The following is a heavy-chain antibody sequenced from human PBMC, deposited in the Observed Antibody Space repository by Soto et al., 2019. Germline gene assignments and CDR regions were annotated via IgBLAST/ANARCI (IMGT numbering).Heavy chain of an antibody. CDR1: GGAFSTYA. D-gene: IGHD5-18*01. CDR2: IIPMFGTA. V-gene: IGHV1-69*13. Sequence: ASVTVSCQAAGGAFSTYAISWVRQAPGQGLEWMGGIIPMFGTANYAQRFQDRVTITADESTNTVYMELSSLRSEDTAVYFCASGIQLWLRRINNGYSGWGQGTLVTVSS. J-gene: IGHJ4*02. CDR3: ASGIQLWLRRINNGYSG.